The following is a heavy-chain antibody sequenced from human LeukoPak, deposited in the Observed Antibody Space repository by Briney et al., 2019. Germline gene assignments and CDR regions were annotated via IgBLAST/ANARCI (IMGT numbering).Heavy chain of an antibody. CDR1: GASISGYY. CDR3: ARGDSYNRY. D-gene: IGHD5-24*01. CDR2: IYYSGST. V-gene: IGHV4-59*01. J-gene: IGHJ4*02. Sequence: SETLSLTCTGSGASISGYYWSWIRQPPGKGLEWIGYIYYSGSTNYNPSLKSRVTISVDTSKNQFSLKLSSVTAADTAVYYCARGDSYNRYWGQGTLVTVSS.